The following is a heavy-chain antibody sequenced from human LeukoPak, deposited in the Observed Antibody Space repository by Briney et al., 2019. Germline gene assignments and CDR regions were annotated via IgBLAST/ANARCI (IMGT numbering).Heavy chain of an antibody. V-gene: IGHV4-34*01. CDR3: ARIGGRRSLRYFDWLNDNWFDP. J-gene: IGHJ5*02. D-gene: IGHD3-9*01. Sequence: PSETLSLTCAVYGGSFSGYYWSWIRQPPGKGLEWIGEINHSGSTNYNPSLKSRVTISVDTSKNQFSLKLSSVTAADTAVYYCARIGGRRSLRYFDWLNDNWFDPWGQGTLVTVSS. CDR1: GGSFSGYY. CDR2: INHSGST.